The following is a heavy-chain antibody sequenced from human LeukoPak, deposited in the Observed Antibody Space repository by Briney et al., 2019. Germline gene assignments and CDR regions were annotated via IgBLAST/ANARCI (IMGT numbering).Heavy chain of an antibody. CDR3: ARAGCGGDCWYFDY. V-gene: IGHV1-2*02. Sequence: ASVKVSCKASGYTFTGYYMHWVRQAPGQGLEWMGWINPNSGGTNYAQKFQGRVTMTRDTSISTAYMELSRLRSDDTAVCYCARAGCGGDCWYFDYWGQGTQVTVSS. D-gene: IGHD2-21*02. CDR2: INPNSGGT. CDR1: GYTFTGYY. J-gene: IGHJ4*02.